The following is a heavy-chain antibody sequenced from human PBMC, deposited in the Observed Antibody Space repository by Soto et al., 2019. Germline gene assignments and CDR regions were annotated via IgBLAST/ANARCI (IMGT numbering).Heavy chain of an antibody. CDR1: GYTFTGYY. Sequence: ASVKVSCKASGYTFTGYYMHWVRQAPGQGLEWMGWINPNSGDTSYAQKFQGWVTMTRDTSTDTAYMELSSLRSEDTAVHYCATWAGITIFGVDPSYYGMDVWGQGTTVTVSS. V-gene: IGHV1-2*04. CDR3: ATWAGITIFGVDPSYYGMDV. CDR2: INPNSGDT. J-gene: IGHJ6*02. D-gene: IGHD3-3*01.